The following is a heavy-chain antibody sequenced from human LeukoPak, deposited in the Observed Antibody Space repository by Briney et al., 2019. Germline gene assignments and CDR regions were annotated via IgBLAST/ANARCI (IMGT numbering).Heavy chain of an antibody. CDR1: GGSISSYY. V-gene: IGHV4-4*08. CDR2: IYTSGST. D-gene: IGHD6-19*01. Sequence: PSETLSLTCTVSGGSISSYYWSWIRQPPGKGLEWIGYIYTSGSTNYNPSLKSRVTMSVDTSKNQFSLKLSSVTAADTAVYYCARDLAVEVAGQRIGGFFQHWGQGTLVTVSS. CDR3: ARDLAVEVAGQRIGGFFQH. J-gene: IGHJ1*01.